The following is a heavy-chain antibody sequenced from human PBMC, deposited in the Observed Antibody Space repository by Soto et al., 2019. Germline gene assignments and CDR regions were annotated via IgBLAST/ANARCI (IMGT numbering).Heavy chain of an antibody. D-gene: IGHD6-6*01. J-gene: IGHJ6*03. V-gene: IGHV3-23*01. CDR1: GLMFNNHA. CDR3: AKDESIVPEGNYMDV. CDR2: ISGRSSGI. Sequence: PGGSLRLSCAVSGLMFNNHAVHWVRQAPGKGLEWVSAISGRSSGIYYADSVKGRFTISRDNSKNTVYLQMNSPRAEDTAVYFCAKDESIVPEGNYMDVWGKGTMVTVSS.